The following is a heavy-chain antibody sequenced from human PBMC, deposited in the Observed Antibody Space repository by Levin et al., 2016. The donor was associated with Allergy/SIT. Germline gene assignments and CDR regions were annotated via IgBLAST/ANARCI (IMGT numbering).Heavy chain of an antibody. J-gene: IGHJ5*02. CDR2: IKQDGSEK. V-gene: IGHV3-7*03. D-gene: IGHD2-2*01. Sequence: VRQAPGKGLEWVANIKQDGSEKYYVDSVKGRFTISRDNAKNSLYLQMNSLRAEDTAVYYCAREVVVPAAIWFDPWGQGTLVTVSS. CDR3: AREVVVPAAIWFDP.